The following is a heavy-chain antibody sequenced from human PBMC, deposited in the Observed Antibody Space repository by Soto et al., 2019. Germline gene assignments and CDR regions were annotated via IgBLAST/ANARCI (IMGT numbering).Heavy chain of an antibody. J-gene: IGHJ5*02. Sequence: PGGSLRLSCAASGFTFSDYYMSWIRQAPGKGLEWVSYISSSGSTIDYADSVKGRFTISRDNAKNSLYLQMNSLRAEDTAVYYCARDRRITMVRGGSDWFDPWGQGTLVTVSS. D-gene: IGHD3-10*01. CDR3: ARDRRITMVRGGSDWFDP. CDR1: GFTFSDYY. V-gene: IGHV3-11*01. CDR2: ISSSGSTI.